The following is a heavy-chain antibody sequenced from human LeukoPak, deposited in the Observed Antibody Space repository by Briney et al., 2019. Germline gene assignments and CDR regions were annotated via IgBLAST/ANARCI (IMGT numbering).Heavy chain of an antibody. CDR3: SKDKGGSWYQDAFDI. V-gene: IGHV3-30*02. Sequence: GGSLRLSCAASGFTFSSYGMHWVRQAPGKGLEWVAFIRDEGSNKYYADSAKGRFTISRDNYKNTLYLQMSSLSAEDTAVYFCSKDKGGSWYQDAFDIWGQGTMVTVSS. CDR1: GFTFSSYG. J-gene: IGHJ3*02. CDR2: IRDEGSNK. D-gene: IGHD6-13*01.